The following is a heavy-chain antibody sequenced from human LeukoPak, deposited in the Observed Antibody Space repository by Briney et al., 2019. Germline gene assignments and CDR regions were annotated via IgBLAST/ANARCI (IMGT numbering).Heavy chain of an antibody. V-gene: IGHV4-61*08. D-gene: IGHD6-19*01. CDR1: GGSVLSGGHY. Sequence: PSQTLSLTCAVSGGSVLSGGHYWSWIRQPPGKGLEGIGYIYYSGSTNYNPSLKSRVTISVDTSKNQFSLKLSSVTAADTAVYYCARDGIAVAGSPPGYYYYGMDVWGQGTTVTVSS. CDR3: ARDGIAVAGSPPGYYYYGMDV. J-gene: IGHJ6*02. CDR2: IYYSGST.